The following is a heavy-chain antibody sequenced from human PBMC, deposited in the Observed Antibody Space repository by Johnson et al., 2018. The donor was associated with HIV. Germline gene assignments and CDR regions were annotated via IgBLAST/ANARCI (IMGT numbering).Heavy chain of an antibody. Sequence: EVQLVESGGGVAQPGRSLTLSCAASAFTFDDYAMHWVRQAPGKGLEWVSGISWHSGSSGYADSVKGRFSISRDNGKNSLYLQMNSLRAEDKALYYCARGAYSSSWHASDASDIWGQGTMVTVSS. D-gene: IGHD6-13*01. V-gene: IGHV3-9*01. CDR1: AFTFDDYA. J-gene: IGHJ3*02. CDR3: ARGAYSSSWHASDASDI. CDR2: ISWHSGSS.